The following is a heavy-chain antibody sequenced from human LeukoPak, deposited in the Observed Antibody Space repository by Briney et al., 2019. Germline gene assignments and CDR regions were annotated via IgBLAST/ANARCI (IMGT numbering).Heavy chain of an antibody. CDR1: GGSFSGYY. CDR2: INHSGST. Sequence: SETLSLTCAVYGGSFSGYYWSWIRQPPGKGLEWIGEINHSGSTNYNPSLKSRVTISVDTSKNQFSLKLSSVTAADTAVYHCARVREDDYDSSGPSDAFDIWGQGTMVTVSS. D-gene: IGHD3-22*01. CDR3: ARVREDDYDSSGPSDAFDI. V-gene: IGHV4-34*01. J-gene: IGHJ3*02.